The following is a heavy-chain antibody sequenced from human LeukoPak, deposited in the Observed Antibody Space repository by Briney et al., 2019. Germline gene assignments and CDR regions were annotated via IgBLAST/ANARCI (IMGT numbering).Heavy chain of an antibody. CDR3: AREDCSSTSCLIYYYYMDV. J-gene: IGHJ6*03. Sequence: SETLSLTCTVSGGSINSYYWSWIRQPAGKGLEWIGRIYTSGSTNYNPSLKSRVTMSVDTSKNQFSLKLSSVTAADTAVYYCAREDCSSTSCLIYYYYMDVWGKGTTVTVSS. CDR1: GGSINSYY. CDR2: IYTSGST. D-gene: IGHD2-2*01. V-gene: IGHV4-4*07.